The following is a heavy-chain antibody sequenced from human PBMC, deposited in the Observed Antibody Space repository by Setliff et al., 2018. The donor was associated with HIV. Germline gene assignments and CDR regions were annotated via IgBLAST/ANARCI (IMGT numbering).Heavy chain of an antibody. J-gene: IGHJ3*02. CDR1: GFTFSSAW. Sequence: PGGSLRLSCAASGFTFSSAWINWLRQAPGKGVEWVSLISSTGETIYYADSVKGRFTISRDNAKNTLYVQMNSLRVDDTGVYYCARSGPGGGYDIWGQGTMVTVSS. V-gene: IGHV3-48*04. D-gene: IGHD2-15*01. CDR2: ISSTGETI. CDR3: ARSGPGGGYDI.